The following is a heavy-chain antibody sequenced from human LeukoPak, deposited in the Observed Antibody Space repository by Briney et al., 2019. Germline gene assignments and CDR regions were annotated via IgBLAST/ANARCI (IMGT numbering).Heavy chain of an antibody. V-gene: IGHV1-2*06. J-gene: IGHJ4*02. Sequence: GASVKVSCKASGYTFTGYYMHWVRQAPGQGLEWMGRINPNSGGTNYAQKFRGRVTMTRDTSISTAYMELSRLRSDDTAVYYCARAVSSSWLLPFWGQGTLVTVSS. CDR1: GYTFTGYY. CDR2: INPNSGGT. D-gene: IGHD6-13*01. CDR3: ARAVSSSWLLPF.